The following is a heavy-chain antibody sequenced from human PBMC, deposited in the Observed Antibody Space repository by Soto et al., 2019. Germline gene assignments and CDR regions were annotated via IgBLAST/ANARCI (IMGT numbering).Heavy chain of an antibody. CDR3: ARPAYCSGPGCYGRHFDY. D-gene: IGHD2-2*01. Sequence: SETLSLTCTVSGGSISSSYSYWGWIRQPPGKGLEWIGSFYYSGSTYYNPSLKSRVTISVDTSKNQFSLKLSSVTAADTAVYYCARPAYCSGPGCYGRHFDYWGQGTLVTVSS. CDR2: FYYSGST. J-gene: IGHJ4*02. V-gene: IGHV4-39*01. CDR1: GGSISSSYSY.